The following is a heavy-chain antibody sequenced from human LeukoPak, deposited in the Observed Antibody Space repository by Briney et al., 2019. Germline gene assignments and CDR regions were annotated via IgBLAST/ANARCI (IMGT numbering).Heavy chain of an antibody. V-gene: IGHV1-3*01. CDR3: ARDTAPLLWFGELLSFGMDV. D-gene: IGHD3-10*01. CDR2: INAGNGNT. Sequence: ASVKVSCKASGYTFTSYAMHWVRQAPGQRLEWTGWINAGNGNTKYSQKFQGRVTITRDTSASTAYMELSSLRSEDTAVYYCARDTAPLLWFGELLSFGMDVWGQGTTVTVSS. J-gene: IGHJ6*02. CDR1: GYTFTSYA.